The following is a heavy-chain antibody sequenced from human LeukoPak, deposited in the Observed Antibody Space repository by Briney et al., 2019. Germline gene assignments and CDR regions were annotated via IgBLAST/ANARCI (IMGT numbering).Heavy chain of an antibody. V-gene: IGHV3-53*01. CDR2: IYSGGST. Sequence: PGGSLRLSCAASGFTVSSYYMNWVRQAPGKGLEWVSVIYSGGSTYYADSVKGRFTISTDNSKDTLYLQMNSLRAEDTTVYYCATGAVGDTIHYWSQGTLVTVSS. J-gene: IGHJ4*02. D-gene: IGHD1-26*01. CDR1: GFTVSSYY. CDR3: ATGAVGDTIHY.